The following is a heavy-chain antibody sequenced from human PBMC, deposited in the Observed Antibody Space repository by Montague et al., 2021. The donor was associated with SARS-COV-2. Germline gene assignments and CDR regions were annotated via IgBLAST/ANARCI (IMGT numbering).Heavy chain of an antibody. V-gene: IGHV6-1*01. CDR1: GDSVSSNSAA. Sequence: CAISGDSVSSNSAAWNWIGQSPSRGLEWLGRTYYRSKWYNDYAVSVKSRITINPDTSKNQLSLQLNSVTPEDTAVYYCARQPLGYDFVYYYYGMDVWGQGTTVTVSS. D-gene: IGHD5-12*01. J-gene: IGHJ6*02. CDR2: TYYRSKWYN. CDR3: ARQPLGYDFVYYYYGMDV.